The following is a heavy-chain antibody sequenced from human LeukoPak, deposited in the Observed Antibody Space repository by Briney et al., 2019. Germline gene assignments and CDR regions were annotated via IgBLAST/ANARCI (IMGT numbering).Heavy chain of an antibody. D-gene: IGHD3-10*01. J-gene: IGHJ5*02. Sequence: SETLSLTCTVSGGSISSYYWSWIRQPPGKGLEWIGYIYYSGSTNYNPSLKSRVTISVDTSKNQFSPKLSSVTAADTAVYYCAREGSYGYNWFDPWGQGTLVTVSS. CDR2: IYYSGST. CDR3: AREGSYGYNWFDP. CDR1: GGSISSYY. V-gene: IGHV4-59*01.